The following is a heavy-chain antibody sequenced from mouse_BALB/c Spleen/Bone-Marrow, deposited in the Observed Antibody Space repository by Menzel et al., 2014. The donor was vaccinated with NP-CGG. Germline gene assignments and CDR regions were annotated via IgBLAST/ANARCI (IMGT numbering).Heavy chain of an antibody. J-gene: IGHJ3*01. D-gene: IGHD2-3*01. V-gene: IGHV4-1*02. CDR1: GFDFSGFW. CDR2: INPDSSTI. Sequence: EVMLVESGGGLVQPGGSLKLSCAASGFDFSGFWMGWVRRAPGKGLEWIGEINPDSSTINYTPSLKDRFIISRDNAKNTLYLQMSKVRSEDTALYYCARLGYYGGFAYWGQGTLVTVSA. CDR3: ARLGYYGGFAY.